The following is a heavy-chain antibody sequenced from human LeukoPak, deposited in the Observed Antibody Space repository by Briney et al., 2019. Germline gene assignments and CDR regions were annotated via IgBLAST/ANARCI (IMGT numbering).Heavy chain of an antibody. CDR3: ARASWVGATLFDY. J-gene: IGHJ4*02. CDR1: GGSISSGSYY. D-gene: IGHD1-26*01. CDR2: IYTSGST. V-gene: IGHV4-61*02. Sequence: PSETLSLTCTVSGGSISSGSYYWSWIRQPAGKGLEWIGRIYTSGSTNYSPSLKSRVTISLDTSKNQFSLKLSSVTAAGTAVYYCARASWVGATLFDYWGQGTLVTVSS.